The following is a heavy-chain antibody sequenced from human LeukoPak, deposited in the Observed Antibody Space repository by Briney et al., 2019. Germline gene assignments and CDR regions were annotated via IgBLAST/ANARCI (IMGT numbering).Heavy chain of an antibody. V-gene: IGHV1-2*02. Sequence: ASVKVSCKASGYTFTGYYMHWVRQAPGQGLEWMGWINPNSGGTNYAQKFQGRVTMTRDTSISTAYMELSRLRSDDTAVYYCARGGTGKRGDNWFDPWGQGTLVTVSS. D-gene: IGHD3/OR15-3a*01. J-gene: IGHJ5*02. CDR3: ARGGTGKRGDNWFDP. CDR2: INPNSGGT. CDR1: GYTFTGYY.